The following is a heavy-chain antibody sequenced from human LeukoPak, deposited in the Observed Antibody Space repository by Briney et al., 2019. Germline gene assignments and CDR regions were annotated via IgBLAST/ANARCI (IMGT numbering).Heavy chain of an antibody. CDR2: IYYSGST. V-gene: IGHV4-59*01. Sequence: SETLSLTCTVSGGSISSYYWSWIRQPPGKGLEWIGYIYYSGSTNYNPSLKSRVTISVDTSKNQFSLKLSSVTAADTAVYYCARGKRPFYYYMDVWGKGTTLTVSS. CDR3: ARGKRPFYYYMDV. CDR1: GGSISSYY. J-gene: IGHJ6*03.